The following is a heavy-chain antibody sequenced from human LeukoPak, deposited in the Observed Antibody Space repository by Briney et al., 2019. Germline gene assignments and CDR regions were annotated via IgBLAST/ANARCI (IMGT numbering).Heavy chain of an antibody. D-gene: IGHD1-14*01. CDR2: INPNSGGT. CDR3: ARENRGGTSISSHIYYFDY. V-gene: IGHV1-2*02. Sequence: VASVKVSSKASGYTFTGYYMHWVRQAPGQGLEWMGWINPNSGGTNFAQKFQGRVTMTRDTSISTAYMELSRLRSDDTAVYYCARENRGGTSISSHIYYFDYWGQGTLVTVSS. CDR1: GYTFTGYY. J-gene: IGHJ4*02.